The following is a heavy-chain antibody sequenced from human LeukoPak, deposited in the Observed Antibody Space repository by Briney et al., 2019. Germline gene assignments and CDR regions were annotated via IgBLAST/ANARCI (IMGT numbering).Heavy chain of an antibody. CDR2: IYYSGST. Sequence: PSETPSLTCTVSGGSISSGGYYWSWIRQHPGKGLEWIGYIYYSGSTYYNPSLKSRVTISVDTSKNQFSLKLSSVTAADTAVYYCARADIVVVPAAMGGYYYYGMDVWGQGTTVTVSS. CDR3: ARADIVVVPAAMGGYYYYGMDV. D-gene: IGHD2-2*01. J-gene: IGHJ6*02. CDR1: GGSISSGGYY. V-gene: IGHV4-31*03.